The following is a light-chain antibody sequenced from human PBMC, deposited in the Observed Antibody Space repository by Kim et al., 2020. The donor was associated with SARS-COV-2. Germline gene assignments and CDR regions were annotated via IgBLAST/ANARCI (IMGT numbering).Light chain of an antibody. CDR1: QGIRSY. V-gene: IGKV1-16*02. CDR2: GAS. Sequence: ASVGDRVTITCRASQGIRSYLAWFQQKPGKAPKALIYGASNLHSGVPSKFSGSGSGTDFTLTISGLQTEDFATYSCQQYNSYPQTFGQGTKVDIK. CDR3: QQYNSYPQT. J-gene: IGKJ1*01.